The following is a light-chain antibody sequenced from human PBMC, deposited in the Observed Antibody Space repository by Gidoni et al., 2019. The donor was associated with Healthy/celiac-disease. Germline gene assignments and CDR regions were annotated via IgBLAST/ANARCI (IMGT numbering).Light chain of an antibody. CDR3: QQYYSTPLT. Sequence: DIVMTQSPDSLAVSLGERATIICTSSQSVLYSSNNKNYLAWYQQKPGQPPKLLIYWASTRESGVPDRFSGSGSGTDFTLTISSLQAEDVAVYYCQQYYSTPLTFGGGTKVEIK. CDR1: QSVLYSSNNKNY. V-gene: IGKV4-1*01. J-gene: IGKJ4*01. CDR2: WAS.